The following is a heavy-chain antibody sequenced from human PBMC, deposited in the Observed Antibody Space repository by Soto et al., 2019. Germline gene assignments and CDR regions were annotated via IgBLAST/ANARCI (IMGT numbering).Heavy chain of an antibody. D-gene: IGHD2-2*01. CDR3: AGLGGIVVVQDIGWLEQ. CDR1: VVSIISIIYY. Sequence: PSDTLSLTCTFSVVSIISIIYYWCFIRQPPWKWLEWIGSIYYIGSTYYNPSLKSRVTISLDTSKNQFSLKLSSVTAADTAVYYCAGLGGIVVVQDIGWLEQWGQGNMVNVSS. V-gene: IGHV4-39*01. CDR2: IYYIGST. J-gene: IGHJ4*02.